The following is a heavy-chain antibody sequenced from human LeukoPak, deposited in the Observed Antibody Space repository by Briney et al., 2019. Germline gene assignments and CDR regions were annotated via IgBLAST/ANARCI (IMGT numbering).Heavy chain of an antibody. D-gene: IGHD6-13*01. CDR2: IYYSGSA. CDR1: VGSLSRYY. Sequence: PLESPSLTCTVSVGSLSRYYSSSIREPPRKGLEWVGYIYYSGSANYTPPLTSRVTISVDTSKNQFSLKLSSVTAAPSAGYYCARGPLAAAPPSRSVYGYFDLWGRGTLVTVSS. J-gene: IGHJ2*01. V-gene: IGHV4-59*01. CDR3: ARGPLAAAPPSRSVYGYFDL.